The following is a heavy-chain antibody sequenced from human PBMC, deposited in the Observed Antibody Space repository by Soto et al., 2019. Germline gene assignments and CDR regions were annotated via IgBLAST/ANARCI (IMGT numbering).Heavy chain of an antibody. J-gene: IGHJ6*02. CDR1: EYKFTCFG. V-gene: IGHV5-10-1*03. CDR3: ATSIIAVDPGSRGLDV. Sequence: EVQLVQSGAEVKKPGGSLGISCKLPEYKFTCFGINWVRQMPGKGLDWMGKIDPSSSYSAYNPSFEGHVTFSIDKSITTAYVQWNRLGASDTAMYFCATSIIAVDPGSRGLDVWGQGTAVIVS. CDR2: IDPSSSYS. D-gene: IGHD2-2*01.